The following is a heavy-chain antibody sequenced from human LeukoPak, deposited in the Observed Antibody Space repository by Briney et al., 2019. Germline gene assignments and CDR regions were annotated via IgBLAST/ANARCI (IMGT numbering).Heavy chain of an antibody. V-gene: IGHV3-23*01. J-gene: IGHJ1*01. D-gene: IGHD3-22*01. CDR2: ICGAGTTT. CDR3: GKGINYYDNSGYFQH. CDR1: GFTFNNFA. Sequence: GGSLRLSCSASGFTFNNFAMSWVRQAPGKGLGWVATICGAGTTTFYADSVKGRFTTSRDNYTTTLYLQMNSLRAEDTAVYYCGKGINYYDNSGYFQHWGQGTLVTVSS.